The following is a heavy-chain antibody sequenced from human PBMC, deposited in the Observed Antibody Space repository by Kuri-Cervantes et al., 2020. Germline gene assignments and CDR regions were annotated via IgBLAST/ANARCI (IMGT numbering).Heavy chain of an antibody. CDR3: AKEKTNWLLNYFDY. V-gene: IGHV3-30*18. CDR2: ISYDGSNK. CDR1: VFTFYSYG. J-gene: IGHJ4*02. Sequence: GESLKISCAASVFTFYSYGMHWVRQAPGKGLEWVAVISYDGSNKYYADSVEGRFTISIDNSKNTLYLQMNSLRAEDTAVYYCAKEKTNWLLNYFDYWGQGTLVTVSS. D-gene: IGHD1-1*01.